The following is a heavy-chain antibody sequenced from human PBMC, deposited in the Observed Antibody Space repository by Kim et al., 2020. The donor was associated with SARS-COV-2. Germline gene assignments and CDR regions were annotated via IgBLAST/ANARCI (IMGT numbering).Heavy chain of an antibody. D-gene: IGHD1-20*01. J-gene: IGHJ4*02. CDR3: AIKPGITGKDY. V-gene: IGHV4-30-2*04. Sequence: YYNPALQSRVTISVDTSKNHCSLKLSSVTAADTAVYYCAIKPGITGKDYWGQGTLVTVSS.